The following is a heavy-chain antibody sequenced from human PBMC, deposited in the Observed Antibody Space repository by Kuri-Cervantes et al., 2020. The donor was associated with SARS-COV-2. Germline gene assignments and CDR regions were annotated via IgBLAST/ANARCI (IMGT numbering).Heavy chain of an antibody. J-gene: IGHJ3*02. Sequence: GESLKISCAASGFTFSSYSMNWVRQAPGKGLEWVSYISSSSSTIYYADSVKGRFTISRDNAKNSLYLQMNSLRAEDTAVYYCVTAYYDFWSGYYSGAFDIWGQGTMVTVSS. CDR3: VTAYYDFWSGYYSGAFDI. CDR2: ISSSSSTI. D-gene: IGHD3-3*01. V-gene: IGHV3-48*01. CDR1: GFTFSSYS.